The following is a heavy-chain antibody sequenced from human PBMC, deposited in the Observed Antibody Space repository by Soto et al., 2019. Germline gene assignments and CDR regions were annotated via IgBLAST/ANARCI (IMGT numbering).Heavy chain of an antibody. Sequence: QVQLVQSGAEVKKPGASVKVSCKASGYTFTNYGISWVRQAPGQGLEWMGWISADNVNTKYAQKPQGRVTMPTDTSTSTAYMELRSLRSDDTAVYYCARDSPPVDYWGQGTLVPVSS. CDR3: ARDSPPVDY. J-gene: IGHJ4*02. CDR1: GYTFTNYG. CDR2: ISADNVNT. V-gene: IGHV1-18*01.